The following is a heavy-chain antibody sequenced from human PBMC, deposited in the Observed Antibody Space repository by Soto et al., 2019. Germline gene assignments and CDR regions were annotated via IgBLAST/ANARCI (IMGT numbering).Heavy chain of an antibody. CDR1: GFTITDYY. D-gene: IGHD3-10*01. Sequence: GGSRRLSCGASGFTITDYYLSWIRQAPGKGLEWVSHISSVGTTTYYADSVKGRFSISMDNAKNSLYLQMNSLRAEDTAVYYCARDQEGSGSHWLGYNYCAMEVWAQGPKVTVS. J-gene: IGHJ6*02. V-gene: IGHV3-11*01. CDR2: ISSVGTTT. CDR3: ARDQEGSGSHWLGYNYCAMEV.